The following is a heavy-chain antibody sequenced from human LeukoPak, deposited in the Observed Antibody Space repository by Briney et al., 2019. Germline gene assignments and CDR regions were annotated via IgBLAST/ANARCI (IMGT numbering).Heavy chain of an antibody. CDR2: IYYSGST. V-gene: IGHV4-59*01. CDR3: ARVGIAAGIGRGYFDY. J-gene: IGHJ4*02. Sequence: PSETLSLTCSLSGYSITSGFYWSWIRQPPGKGLEWIGYIYYSGSTNYNPSLKSRVTISVDTSKNQFSLKLSSVTAADTAVYYCARVGIAAGIGRGYFDYWGQGTLVTVSS. D-gene: IGHD6-13*01. CDR1: GYSITSGFY.